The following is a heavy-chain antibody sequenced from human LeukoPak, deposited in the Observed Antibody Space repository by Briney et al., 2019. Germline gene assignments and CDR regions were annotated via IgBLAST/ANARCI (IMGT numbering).Heavy chain of an antibody. CDR3: ARGRGSFDY. D-gene: IGHD3-10*01. CDR2: IYYSGST. CDR1: GGSISSYY. V-gene: IGHV4-59*01. J-gene: IGHJ4*02. Sequence: SETLSLTCTVSGGSISSYYWSWIRQPPGKGLEWIGNIYYSGSTNYNPSLKSRVTISVDTSKNQFSLKLSSVTAADTAVYYCARGRGSFDYWGQGTLVTVSS.